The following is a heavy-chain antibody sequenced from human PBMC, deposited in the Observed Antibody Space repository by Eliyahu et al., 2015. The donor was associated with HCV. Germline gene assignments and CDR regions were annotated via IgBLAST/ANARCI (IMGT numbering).Heavy chain of an antibody. Sequence: EVQLVESGGGLVQSGGSVKLSCAVSGFTFSGSPMHWVRQASGKGLEWVGLIRSKTDSYATAYAASVKGRFTVSRDDSKNTTYLQMNSLKAEDTAVYYCTRGPYDSSAYHPFYWGQGTLVTVSS. CDR3: TRGPYDSSAYHPFY. CDR2: IRSKTDSYAT. D-gene: IGHD3-22*01. CDR1: GFTFSGSP. V-gene: IGHV3-73*01. J-gene: IGHJ4*02.